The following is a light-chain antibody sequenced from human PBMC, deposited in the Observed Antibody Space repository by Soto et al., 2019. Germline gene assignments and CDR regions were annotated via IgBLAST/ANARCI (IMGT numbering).Light chain of an antibody. Sequence: EIVFTHSPGTLSLSPGDRATLSFRASQSVSNNYLAWYQQKPGQAPRLLIYDTSNRATGIPARFSGSGSGTDFTLTIRSLEPEDFAVYYCQQRSNWPRTFGPGTKVD. V-gene: IGKV3-11*01. CDR3: QQRSNWPRT. CDR1: QSVSNNY. J-gene: IGKJ3*01. CDR2: DTS.